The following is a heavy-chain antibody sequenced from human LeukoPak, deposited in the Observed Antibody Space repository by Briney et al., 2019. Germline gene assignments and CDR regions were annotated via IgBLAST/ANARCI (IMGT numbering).Heavy chain of an antibody. CDR3: ARAGVTSNWFDP. D-gene: IGHD2-21*02. CDR2: IYYSGST. CDR1: GGSISSYY. Sequence: SETLSLTCTVSGGSISSYYWSWIRQPPGKGLEWIGYIYYSGSTYYNPSLKSRVTISVDTSKNQFSLKLSSVTAADTAVYYCARAGVTSNWFDPWGQGTLVTVSS. V-gene: IGHV4-59*12. J-gene: IGHJ5*02.